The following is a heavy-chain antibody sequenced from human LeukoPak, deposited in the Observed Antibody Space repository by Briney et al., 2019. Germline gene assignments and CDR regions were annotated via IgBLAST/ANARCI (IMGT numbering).Heavy chain of an antibody. J-gene: IGHJ5*02. CDR3: ARQFKYGSWFDP. Sequence: SETLSLTCTVSGGSISSSSYYWGWIRQPPGKGLEWIGSIYYSGSTSYNPSLKSRVTISVDTSKNQSSLKLSSVTATDTAVYYCARQFKYGSWFDPWGQGTLVTVSS. V-gene: IGHV4-39*01. CDR2: IYYSGST. CDR1: GGSISSSSYY. D-gene: IGHD4-17*01.